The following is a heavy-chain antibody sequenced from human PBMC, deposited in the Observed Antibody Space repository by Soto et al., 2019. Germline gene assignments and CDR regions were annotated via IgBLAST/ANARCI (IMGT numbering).Heavy chain of an antibody. CDR2: ISSSSSYI. V-gene: IGHV3-21*01. Sequence: GGSLRLSCAASGFTFSSYSMNWVRQAPGKXLEWVSSISSSSSYIYYADSVKGRFTISRDNAKNSLYLQMNSLRAEDTAVYYCARSWYYYDSSGYYFYYGMDVWGQVTTVTVYS. CDR1: GFTFSSYS. CDR3: ARSWYYYDSSGYYFYYGMDV. J-gene: IGHJ6*02. D-gene: IGHD3-22*01.